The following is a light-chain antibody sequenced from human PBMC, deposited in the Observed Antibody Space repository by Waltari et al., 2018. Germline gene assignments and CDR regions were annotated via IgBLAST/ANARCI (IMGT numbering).Light chain of an antibody. J-gene: IGKJ4*02. CDR2: DPS. CDR1: QSVSTQ. V-gene: IGKV3-11*01. CDR3: QQRRNWPPFT. Sequence: SCRASQSVSTQSGGYHQKTAQPPTILIFDPSYTAPAIPASFSGSRSGTAFTILIISLEPADFSVEYCQQRRNWPPFTFGRGTKVEIK.